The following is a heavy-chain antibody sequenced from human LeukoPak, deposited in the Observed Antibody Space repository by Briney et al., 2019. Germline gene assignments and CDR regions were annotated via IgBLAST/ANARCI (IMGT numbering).Heavy chain of an antibody. CDR3: ARRLGSSGYPLDY. V-gene: IGHV3-30*04. CDR2: ISYDGSNK. Sequence: GGSLRLSCAASGFTFSSYAMHWVRQAPGKGLEWVAVISYDGSNKYYADSVKGRFTISRDNSKNTLYLQMNSLRDEDTALYYCARRLGSSGYPLDYWGQGILVTVSS. CDR1: GFTFSSYA. J-gene: IGHJ4*02. D-gene: IGHD3-22*01.